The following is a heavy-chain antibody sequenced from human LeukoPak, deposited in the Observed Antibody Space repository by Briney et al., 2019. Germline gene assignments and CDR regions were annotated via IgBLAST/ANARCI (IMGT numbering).Heavy chain of an antibody. CDR1: GFTFSSYA. D-gene: IGHD3-22*01. V-gene: IGHV3-30-3*01. Sequence: PGGSLRLSCAASGFTFSSYAMHWVRQAPGKGLEWVAVISYDGSNKYYADSVKGRFTISRDNSKNTLYLQMNSLRAEDTAVYYCARGINYYDSFDYWGQGTLVTVSS. CDR3: ARGINYYDSFDY. J-gene: IGHJ4*02. CDR2: ISYDGSNK.